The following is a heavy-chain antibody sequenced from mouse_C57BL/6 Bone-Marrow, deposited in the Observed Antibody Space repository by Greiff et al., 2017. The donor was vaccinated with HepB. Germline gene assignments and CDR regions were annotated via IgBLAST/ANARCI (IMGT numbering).Heavy chain of an antibody. V-gene: IGHV1-69*01. CDR1: GYTFTSYW. CDR2: IDPSDSYT. Sequence: VQLQQPGAELVMPGASVKLSCKASGYTFTSYWMHWVKQRPGQGLEWIGEIDPSDSYTNYNQKFKGKSTLTVDKSSSTAYMQLSSLTSEDSAVNYCARRGYDYDLFAYWGQGTLVTVSA. CDR3: ARRGYDYDLFAY. J-gene: IGHJ3*01. D-gene: IGHD2-4*01.